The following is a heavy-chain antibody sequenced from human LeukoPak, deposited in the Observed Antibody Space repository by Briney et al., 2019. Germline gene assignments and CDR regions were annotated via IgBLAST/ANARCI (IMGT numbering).Heavy chain of an antibody. CDR1: GFTFSSYA. D-gene: IGHD6-19*01. J-gene: IGHJ4*02. CDR3: AKSEYGYSSDWLNFFDY. V-gene: IGHV3-23*01. Sequence: PGGSLRLSCAASGFTFSSYAMNWVRQAPGKGLEWVSTISGSGGSTYYADSVKGRFTISRDNSKNTLYLQMNSLRAEDTAVYYCAKSEYGYSSDWLNFFDYWGQGTLVTVSS. CDR2: ISGSGGST.